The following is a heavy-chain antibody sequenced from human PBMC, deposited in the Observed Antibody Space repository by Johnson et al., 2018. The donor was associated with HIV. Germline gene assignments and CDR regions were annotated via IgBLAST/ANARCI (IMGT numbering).Heavy chain of an antibody. CDR3: ARGGDIVLVVYAMGHDAFDI. V-gene: IGHV3-30*14. CDR1: GFTFSSYA. J-gene: IGHJ3*02. D-gene: IGHD2-8*02. CDR2: ISYDANNK. Sequence: QVQLVESGGGVVQPEKSLRLSCAASGFTFSSYALHWVRQAPGKGLEWVAVISYDANNKYYADAVKGRFTISRDNSKNTLYLQMNSLRAEDTALYYCARGGDIVLVVYAMGHDAFDIWGQGTMVTVSS.